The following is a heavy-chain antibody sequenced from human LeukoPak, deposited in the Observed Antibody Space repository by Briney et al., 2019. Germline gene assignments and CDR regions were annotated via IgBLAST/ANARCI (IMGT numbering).Heavy chain of an antibody. V-gene: IGHV1-2*06. J-gene: IGHJ3*02. CDR3: ARGGAAAGNAFDI. D-gene: IGHD6-13*01. CDR1: RYTFTRYF. Sequence: ASVKVSCKASRYTFTRYFMHWVRQAPGQGLEWMGRITPNSGGTNYAQKFQGRVTMTRDTSISTAYMELSRLRSDDTAVYYCARGGAAAGNAFDIWGQGTMVTVSS. CDR2: ITPNSGGT.